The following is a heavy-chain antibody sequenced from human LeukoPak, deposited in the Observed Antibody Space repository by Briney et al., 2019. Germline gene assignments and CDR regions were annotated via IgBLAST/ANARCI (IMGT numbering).Heavy chain of an antibody. V-gene: IGHV3-7*01. CDR2: INQHGSEK. J-gene: IGHJ4*02. Sequence: GGSLRLSCAASGDTFGRYWMSWVRQAPGKGLEWVANINQHGSEKYYGDSVKGRFTISRDNAKNSLYLQMNSLRAEDTAVYYCARDRFIGLGVSPIDYWGQGTLVTVSS. CDR1: GDTFGRYW. CDR3: ARDRFIGLGVSPIDY. D-gene: IGHD1-26*01.